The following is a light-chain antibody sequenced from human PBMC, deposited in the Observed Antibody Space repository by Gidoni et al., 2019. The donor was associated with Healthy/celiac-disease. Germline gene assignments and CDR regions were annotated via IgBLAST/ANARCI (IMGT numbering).Light chain of an antibody. V-gene: IGKV3-20*01. J-gene: IGKJ3*01. CDR2: GAS. Sequence: DIVLTQSPGTLSLSPGERATLSCRASQSVSSSYLAWYQQKPGQAPRLLIYGASSRATGIPDRFSGSGSGTDFTVTISSLEPEDFAVYYCQQYGSSQGFTFGPGTKVDIK. CDR1: QSVSSSY. CDR3: QQYGSSQGFT.